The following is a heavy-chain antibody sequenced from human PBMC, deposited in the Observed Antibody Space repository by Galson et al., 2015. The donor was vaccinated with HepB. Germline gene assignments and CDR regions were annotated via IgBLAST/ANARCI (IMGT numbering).Heavy chain of an antibody. D-gene: IGHD3-22*01. J-gene: IGHJ4*02. V-gene: IGHV3-23*01. CDR2: VSGGGGST. CDR1: RFTFSDYA. Sequence: SLRLSCAASRFTFSDYAMTWVRQAPGKGLEWVSTVSGGGGSTYYADSVKGRFTISRDNSKSTLYLQMNSLRAEDTAVYFCAKSTSYFYDSSGYLDYWGQGIPVTVSS. CDR3: AKSTSYFYDSSGYLDY.